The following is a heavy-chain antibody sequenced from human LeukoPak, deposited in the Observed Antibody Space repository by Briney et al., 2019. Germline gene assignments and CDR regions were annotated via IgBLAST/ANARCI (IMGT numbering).Heavy chain of an antibody. D-gene: IGHD3-22*01. CDR3: ARDANYYDSSGYTFNWFDP. Sequence: SETLSLTCTLSGGSISSYYWSWIRQPPGKGLEWIGYIYYSGSTNYNPSLKSRVTISVDTSKNQFSLKLSSVTAADTAAYYCARDANYYDSSGYTFNWFDPWGQGTLVTVSS. CDR1: GGSISSYY. J-gene: IGHJ5*02. CDR2: IYYSGST. V-gene: IGHV4-59*01.